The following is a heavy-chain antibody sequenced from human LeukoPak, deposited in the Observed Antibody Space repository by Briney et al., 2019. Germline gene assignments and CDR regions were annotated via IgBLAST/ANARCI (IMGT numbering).Heavy chain of an antibody. V-gene: IGHV3-23*01. CDR1: GFNFRIHD. J-gene: IGHJ3*02. CDR3: ANPYGSGSYYMSALDI. D-gene: IGHD3-10*01. Sequence: GGSLRLSCAASGFNFRIHDMSWVRQAPGKGLEWVSTISGRNTGTYYADSVKGRFTISRDNSKNTLYLQMNSLRAEDTAVYCCANPYGSGSYYMSALDIWGLGTMVTVSS. CDR2: ISGRNTGT.